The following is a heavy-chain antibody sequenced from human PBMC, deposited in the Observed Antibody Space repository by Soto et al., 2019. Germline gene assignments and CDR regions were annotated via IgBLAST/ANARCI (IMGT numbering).Heavy chain of an antibody. J-gene: IGHJ4*02. Sequence: QVQLVESGGSVVQPGRSLRLSCEASGFTFTSYAMHWVRQAPGKGLEWVAVISYDGINECYADSVKGRFTISRDNSKNTLFLQMSSLRVEDTAVYYCARDRLRLGELSLIGYFDYWGQGTLVTVSS. CDR3: ARDRLRLGELSLIGYFDY. V-gene: IGHV3-30*15. D-gene: IGHD3-16*02. CDR1: GFTFTSYA. CDR2: ISYDGINE.